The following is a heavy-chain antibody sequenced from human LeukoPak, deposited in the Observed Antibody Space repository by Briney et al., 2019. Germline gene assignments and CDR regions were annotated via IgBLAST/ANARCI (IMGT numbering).Heavy chain of an antibody. V-gene: IGHV4-39*06. CDR1: GVSISSSSYY. CDR3: AKEGTYTYGASDFDY. CDR2: IYSSGST. D-gene: IGHD4/OR15-4a*01. Sequence: SETLSLTCTVSGVSISSSSYYWGWIRQPPGKGLEWIGRIYSSGSTYDNPSLKSRVTISVDTSKNQFTLKLSSVTAADTAVYYCAKEGTYTYGASDFDYWGQGTLVTVSS. J-gene: IGHJ4*02.